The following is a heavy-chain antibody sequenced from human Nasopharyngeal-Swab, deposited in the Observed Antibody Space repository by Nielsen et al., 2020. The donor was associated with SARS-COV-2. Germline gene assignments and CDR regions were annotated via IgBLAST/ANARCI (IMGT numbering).Heavy chain of an antibody. CDR2: IYYSGST. V-gene: IGHV4-31*02. CDR3: ARDRVVPAAMGAEEEEEGREG. J-gene: IGHJ6*02. D-gene: IGHD2-2*01. Sequence: WIRQPPGKGLEWIGYIYYSGSTYYNPSLKSRVTISVDTSKNQFSLKLSSVAAADTAVYYCARDRVVPAAMGAEEEEEGREGGGQGKTGTVSS.